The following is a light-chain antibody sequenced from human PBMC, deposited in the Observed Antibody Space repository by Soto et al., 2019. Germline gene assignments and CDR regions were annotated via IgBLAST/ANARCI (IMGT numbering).Light chain of an antibody. CDR1: SSDVGGYNY. CDR3: SSYTSSSTLPYV. Sequence: QSVLTQPASVSGSPGQSITISYTGTSSDVGGYNYVSWYQQHPGKAPKLMIYEVSNRPSGVSNRFSGSKSGNTASLTISGLQAEDEADYYCSSYTSSSTLPYVXGTGTKVTVL. V-gene: IGLV2-14*01. CDR2: EVS. J-gene: IGLJ1*01.